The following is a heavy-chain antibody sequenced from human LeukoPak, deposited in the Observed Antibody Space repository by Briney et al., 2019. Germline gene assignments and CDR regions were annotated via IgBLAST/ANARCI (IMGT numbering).Heavy chain of an antibody. V-gene: IGHV4-34*01. CDR2: INRSGST. D-gene: IGHD5-24*01. J-gene: IGHJ4*02. CDR3: ARIEMATIGGHFDY. CDR1: GGSFSGYY. Sequence: SETLSLTCAVYGGSFSGYYWSWIRQPPGKGLEWIGEINRSGSTNYNPSLKSRVTISVDTSKNQFSLKLSSVTAADTAVYYCARIEMATIGGHFDYWGQGTLVTVSS.